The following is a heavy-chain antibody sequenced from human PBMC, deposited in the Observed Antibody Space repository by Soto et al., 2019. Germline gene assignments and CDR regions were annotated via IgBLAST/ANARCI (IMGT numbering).Heavy chain of an antibody. J-gene: IGHJ4*02. CDR2: ISGSGGST. Sequence: GVLRLSCAASGFTFSSYAMSWVRQARGKGLEWVSAISGSGGSTYYADSVKGRFTISRDNSKNTLYLQMNSLRAEDTAVYYCAKDLNYYDSSGYLSRSPTLGYWGQGTLVTVSS. D-gene: IGHD3-22*01. CDR3: AKDLNYYDSSGYLSRSPTLGY. CDR1: GFTFSSYA. V-gene: IGHV3-23*01.